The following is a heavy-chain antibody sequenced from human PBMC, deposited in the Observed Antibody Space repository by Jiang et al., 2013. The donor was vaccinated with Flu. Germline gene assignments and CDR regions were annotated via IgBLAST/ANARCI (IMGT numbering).Heavy chain of an antibody. CDR2: IYYSGST. Sequence: PGLVKPSETLSLTCTVSGGSISSYYWSWIRQPPGKGLEWIGYIYYSGSTNYNPSLKSRVTISVDTSKNQFSLKLSSVTAADTAVYYCARISGDLFHYDSSGYSFDLWGRGTLVTVSS. CDR3: ARISGDLFHYDSSGYSFDL. D-gene: IGHD3-22*01. CDR1: GGSISSYY. V-gene: IGHV4-59*08. J-gene: IGHJ2*01.